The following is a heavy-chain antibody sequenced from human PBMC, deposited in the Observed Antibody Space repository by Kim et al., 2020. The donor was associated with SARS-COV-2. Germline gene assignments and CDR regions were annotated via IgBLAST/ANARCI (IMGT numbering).Heavy chain of an antibody. V-gene: IGHV3-30*18. Sequence: GGSLRLSCAASGFTFSSYGMHWVRQAPGKGLEWVAVISYDGSNKYYADSVKGRFTISRDNSKNTLYLQMNSLRAEDTAVYYCAKVEGAADYGDYPYWGQGTLVTVSS. J-gene: IGHJ4*02. CDR2: ISYDGSNK. CDR1: GFTFSSYG. CDR3: AKVEGAADYGDYPY. D-gene: IGHD4-17*01.